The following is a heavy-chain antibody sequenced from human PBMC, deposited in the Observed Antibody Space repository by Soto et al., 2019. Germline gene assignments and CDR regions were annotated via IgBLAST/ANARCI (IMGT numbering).Heavy chain of an antibody. V-gene: IGHV3-33*01. J-gene: IGHJ4*02. CDR1: GFTFSNYG. CDR2: IWYDGGNK. CDR3: ARDGDLHHGFGRDY. Sequence: GGSLRLSCAASGFTFSNYGMHWVRQATGKGLEWVAFIWYDGGNKYYAESVKGRFTISRDNSKNTLYLQMNSLRAEDTAVYYCARDGDLHHGFGRDYWGQGTLVTVSS. D-gene: IGHD1-26*01.